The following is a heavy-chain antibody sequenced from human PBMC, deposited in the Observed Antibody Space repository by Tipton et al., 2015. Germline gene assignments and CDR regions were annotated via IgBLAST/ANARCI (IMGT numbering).Heavy chain of an antibody. Sequence: TLSLTCTVSGGSISSYSWSWIRQPPGKGLEWIGYIYDSGSTNYNPSLKSRVAISVDMSKNQFSLKLRSVTAADTAIYFCARDNSSSIWYRPHRVSIYYYYGMDVWGQGTTVTVSS. J-gene: IGHJ6*02. CDR3: ARDNSSSIWYRPHRVSIYYYYGMDV. V-gene: IGHV4-59*01. CDR2: IYDSGST. CDR1: GGSISSYS. D-gene: IGHD6-13*01.